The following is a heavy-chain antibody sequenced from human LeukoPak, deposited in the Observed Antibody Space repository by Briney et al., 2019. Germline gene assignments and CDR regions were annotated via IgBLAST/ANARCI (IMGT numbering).Heavy chain of an antibody. CDR1: GGSISSYY. V-gene: IGHV4-59*08. J-gene: IGHJ4*02. D-gene: IGHD5-24*01. Sequence: PSETLSLTCTVSGGSISSYYWSWIRQPPGKGLEYIGYIYFSGSTNYNPSLKSRVTISVDTSKNQFSLKLSSVTAADTAVYYCARGARAGYNLEPFDYWGQGTLVTVSS. CDR2: IYFSGST. CDR3: ARGARAGYNLEPFDY.